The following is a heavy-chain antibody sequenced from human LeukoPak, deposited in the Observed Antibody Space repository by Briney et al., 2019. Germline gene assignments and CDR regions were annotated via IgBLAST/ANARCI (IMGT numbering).Heavy chain of an antibody. V-gene: IGHV1-2*04. Sequence: ASVKVSCKASGYTFTGYYIHWVRQAPGQGLEWMGCINPNSGDTNSAQKFQGWVTMTRDTSITTAYMELNRLKSDDTAVYYCARGGLYYDTSGYYQDWGQGTRVIVSS. CDR2: INPNSGDT. D-gene: IGHD3-22*01. CDR3: ARGGLYYDTSGYYQD. J-gene: IGHJ4*02. CDR1: GYTFTGYY.